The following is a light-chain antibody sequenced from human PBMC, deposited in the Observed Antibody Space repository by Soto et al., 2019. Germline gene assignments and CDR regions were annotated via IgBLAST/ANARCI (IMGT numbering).Light chain of an antibody. V-gene: IGLV2-14*01. J-gene: IGLJ2*01. CDR2: EVS. Sequence: QSALTQPASVSVAPGQSITISCSGTSSDVGGYNYVSWYQQHPGKAPKLMIYEVSNRPSGVSNRFSGSKSGNTASLTISGVQAEDEADYYCSSYTSSSTGVFGGGTQLTVL. CDR1: SSDVGGYNY. CDR3: SSYTSSSTGV.